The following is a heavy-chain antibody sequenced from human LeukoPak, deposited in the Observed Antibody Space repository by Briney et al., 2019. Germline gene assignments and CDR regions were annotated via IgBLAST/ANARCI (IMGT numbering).Heavy chain of an antibody. J-gene: IGHJ4*02. CDR2: IRSKAYGGTT. Sequence: GGSLRLSCTASGFTFGDYGMSWVRQAPGKGLEWVGFIRSKAYGGTTEYAASVKGRFIISRDDSKSIAYLQMNSLKTEDTAVYYCTGSFGELTFFDYWGQGTLVTVSS. CDR3: TGSFGELTFFDY. CDR1: GFTFGDYG. D-gene: IGHD3-10*01. V-gene: IGHV3-49*04.